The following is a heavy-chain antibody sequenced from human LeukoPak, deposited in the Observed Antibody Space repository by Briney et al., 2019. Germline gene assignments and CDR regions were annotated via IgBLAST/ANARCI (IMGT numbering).Heavy chain of an antibody. Sequence: PSETLSLTCTVSGYSISSGYYWGWIRQPPGKGLEWIGRIYTSGSTNYNPSLKSRVTMSVDTSKNQFSLKLSSVTAADTAVYYCVRDGGESIPSDYWGQGTLVTVSS. V-gene: IGHV4-38-2*02. CDR1: GYSISSGYY. CDR3: VRDGGESIPSDY. J-gene: IGHJ4*02. D-gene: IGHD3-16*01. CDR2: IYTSGST.